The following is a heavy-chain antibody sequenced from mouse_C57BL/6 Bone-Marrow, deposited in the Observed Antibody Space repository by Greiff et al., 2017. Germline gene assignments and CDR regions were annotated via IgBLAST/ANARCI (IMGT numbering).Heavy chain of an antibody. Sequence: VQLQQSGAELMKPGASVKMSCKASGYTFTSYWITWVKQRPGQGLEWIGDIYPGSGSTNYNEKFKGKATLTVDTASSTAYMQLSSLTSEDSAVYYCARPYYSNYWYFDVWGTGTTVTVSS. CDR2: IYPGSGST. V-gene: IGHV1-55*01. D-gene: IGHD2-5*01. CDR1: GYTFTSYW. CDR3: ARPYYSNYWYFDV. J-gene: IGHJ1*03.